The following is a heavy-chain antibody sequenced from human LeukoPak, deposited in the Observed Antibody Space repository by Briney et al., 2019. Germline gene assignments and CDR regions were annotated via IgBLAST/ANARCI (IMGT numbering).Heavy chain of an antibody. CDR1: GFSLSTSGVG. CDR2: IYWDDDK. J-gene: IGHJ4*02. Sequence: SGPTLVKPTQTLTLTCTFSGFSLSTSGVGVGWIRQPPGKALEWLALIYWDDDKRYSPSLKTRLTISKDTSKNQVVLTMTNMDPVDTATYYCARLRLAAAGPYFDYWGQGTLVTVSS. D-gene: IGHD6-13*01. V-gene: IGHV2-5*02. CDR3: ARLRLAAAGPYFDY.